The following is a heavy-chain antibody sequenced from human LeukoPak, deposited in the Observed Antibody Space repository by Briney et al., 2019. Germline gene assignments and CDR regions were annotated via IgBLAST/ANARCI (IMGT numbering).Heavy chain of an antibody. CDR2: INWNGGST. V-gene: IGHV3-20*04. D-gene: IGHD3-3*01. CDR1: GFTFDDYG. Sequence: GGSLRLSCAASGFTFDDYGMSWVRQAPGKGLEWVSGINWNGGSTGYADSVKGRFTISRDNAKNSLYLQMNSLRAEDTALYYCAREHDFWSGYSLGAFDIWGQGTMVTVSS. J-gene: IGHJ3*02. CDR3: AREHDFWSGYSLGAFDI.